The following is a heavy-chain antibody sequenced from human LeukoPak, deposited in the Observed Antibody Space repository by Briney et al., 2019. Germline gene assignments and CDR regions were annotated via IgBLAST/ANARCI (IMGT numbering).Heavy chain of an antibody. Sequence: RPGGSLRLSCAASGFTFSSYGMHWVRQAPGKGLEWVAVISYDGSNKYYADSVKGRFTISRDNSKNTLYLQMNSLRAEDTAVYYCATDYCSSTSCYVFDYWGQGTLVTVSS. CDR1: GFTFSSYG. D-gene: IGHD2-2*01. V-gene: IGHV3-30*03. J-gene: IGHJ4*02. CDR2: ISYDGSNK. CDR3: ATDYCSSTSCYVFDY.